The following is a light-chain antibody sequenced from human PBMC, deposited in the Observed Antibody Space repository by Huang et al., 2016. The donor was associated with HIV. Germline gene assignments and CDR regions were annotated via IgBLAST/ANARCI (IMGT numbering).Light chain of an antibody. V-gene: IGKV3-11*01. CDR1: QSVSSY. CDR3: QQRSNWL. CDR2: DAS. Sequence: EIVLTQSPATLSLSPGERATLSRRASQSVSSYLAWYQQKPCQAPRLLIYDASNRATGIPARFSGSGAGTDFTLTISSLEPEDFAVYYCQQRSNWLFGGGTKVEIK. J-gene: IGKJ4*01.